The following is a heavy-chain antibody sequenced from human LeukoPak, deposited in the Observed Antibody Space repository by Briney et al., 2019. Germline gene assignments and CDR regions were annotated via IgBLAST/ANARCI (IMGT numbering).Heavy chain of an antibody. CDR2: INTDGSST. J-gene: IGHJ4*02. V-gene: IGHV3-74*01. CDR3: ARVLRSHGDLFDD. Sequence: GGSLRLSCAASGFTFSSYWMHWVRQAPVKGLVWVSRINTDGSSTSYAASVKGRFTISRDNAKNTLYLQMNSLRAEDTAVYYCARVLRSHGDLFDDWGQGTLVTVSS. CDR1: GFTFSSYW. D-gene: IGHD4-17*01.